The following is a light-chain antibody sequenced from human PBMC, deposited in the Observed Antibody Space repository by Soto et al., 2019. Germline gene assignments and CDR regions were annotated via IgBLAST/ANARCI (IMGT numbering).Light chain of an antibody. Sequence: QSALTQPASVSGSPGQSITISCTGTSSDIGSYNYVSWYQQHPGKAPKLMIYDVGNRPSGVSSRFSGSKSGNTASLTISGLQAEDEADYYCSSYTSSSTLVFGGGTKVTVL. CDR3: SSYTSSSTLV. CDR2: DVG. J-gene: IGLJ2*01. V-gene: IGLV2-14*01. CDR1: SSDIGSYNY.